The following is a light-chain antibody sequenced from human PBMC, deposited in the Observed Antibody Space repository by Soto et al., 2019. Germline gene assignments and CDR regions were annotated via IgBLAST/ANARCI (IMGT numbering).Light chain of an antibody. V-gene: IGLV1-40*01. CDR1: RSNIGAGYD. CDR2: GNT. Sequence: QSVLTQPPSVSGAPGQRVTISCTGSRSNIGAGYDVHWYQQLPGTAPKLLIYGNTNRPSGVPDRFSASMSGASASLAGTGLQAEDEADYYCQSYDDSLSGSVFGGGTKLTVL. J-gene: IGLJ3*02. CDR3: QSYDDSLSGSV.